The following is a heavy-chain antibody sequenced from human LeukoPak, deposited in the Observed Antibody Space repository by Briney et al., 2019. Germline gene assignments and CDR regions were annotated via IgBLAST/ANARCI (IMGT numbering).Heavy chain of an antibody. D-gene: IGHD2-2*01. V-gene: IGHV3-30*02. Sequence: PGGSLRLSCAASGFTFSNFGMHWVRQAPGKGLEWVAFIWYDGSNKYYADSVKGRFTISRDNSKNTLYLQMNSLTEDTAVYYCAREPSLGYCSSTSCSWFDPWGQGTLVTVSS. CDR1: GFTFSNFG. CDR2: IWYDGSNK. CDR3: AREPSLGYCSSTSCSWFDP. J-gene: IGHJ5*02.